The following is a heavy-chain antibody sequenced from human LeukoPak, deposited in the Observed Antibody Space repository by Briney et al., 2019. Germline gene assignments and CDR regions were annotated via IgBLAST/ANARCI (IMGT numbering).Heavy chain of an antibody. D-gene: IGHD6-13*01. J-gene: IGHJ6*02. V-gene: IGHV4-4*07. Sequence: ASETLSLTCTVSGGSISSYYWSWIRQPAGKGLEWIGRIYTSGSTNYNPSLKSRVTMSVDTSKNQFSLKLSSVTAADTAVYYCARAPSRWYGYYYGMDVWGQGTTVTASS. CDR1: GGSISSYY. CDR3: ARAPSRWYGYYYGMDV. CDR2: IYTSGST.